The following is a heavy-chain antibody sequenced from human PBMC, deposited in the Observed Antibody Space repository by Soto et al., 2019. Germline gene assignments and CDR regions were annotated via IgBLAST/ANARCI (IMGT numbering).Heavy chain of an antibody. D-gene: IGHD2-21*02. Sequence: ASVKVSCKASGYTFTGYYMHWVRQAPGQGLEWMGWINPNSGGTNYAQKFQGRVTMTRDTSISTAYMELSRLRPDDTAVYYCARDGAYCGGDCYQGYYYYGMDVWGQGTTVTVSS. V-gene: IGHV1-2*02. CDR2: INPNSGGT. J-gene: IGHJ6*02. CDR1: GYTFTGYY. CDR3: ARDGAYCGGDCYQGYYYYGMDV.